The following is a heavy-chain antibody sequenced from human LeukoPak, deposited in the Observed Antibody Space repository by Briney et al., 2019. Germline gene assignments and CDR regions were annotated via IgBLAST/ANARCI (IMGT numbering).Heavy chain of an antibody. J-gene: IGHJ4*02. Sequence: RPGGSLRLSCAASGFTFSSYAMSWVRQAPGKGLEWVSAISGSGGSTYYADSVKGRFTISRANTKNTLYLQMNSLRAEDTAVYHCAKYLDTAMAYYFDHWGQGTLVTVSS. CDR3: AKYLDTAMAYYFDH. D-gene: IGHD5-18*01. V-gene: IGHV3-23*01. CDR2: ISGSGGST. CDR1: GFTFSSYA.